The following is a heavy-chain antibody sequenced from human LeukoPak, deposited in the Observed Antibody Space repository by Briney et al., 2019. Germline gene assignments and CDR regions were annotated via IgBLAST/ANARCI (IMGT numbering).Heavy chain of an antibody. V-gene: IGHV4-59*01. Sequence: SETLSLTCTVSGGSISSYYWSWIRQPPGKALEWIGYIYYSGSTNYNPSLKSRVTISVDTSKNQFSLKLSSVTAADTAVYYCASDSMGGSGRNYYYYMDVWGKGTTVTISS. D-gene: IGHD3-10*01. CDR2: IYYSGST. J-gene: IGHJ6*03. CDR1: GGSISSYY. CDR3: ASDSMGGSGRNYYYYMDV.